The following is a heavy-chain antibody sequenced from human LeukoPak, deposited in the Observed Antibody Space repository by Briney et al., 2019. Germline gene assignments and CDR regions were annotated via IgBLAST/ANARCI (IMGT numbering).Heavy chain of an antibody. CDR3: AKDLAAAAGMPTPWFDP. J-gene: IGHJ5*02. Sequence: GGSLRLSCAASGFTFSSYSMNWVRQAPGKGLEWVSSISSSSSYIYYADSVKGRFTISRDNAKNTLSLQMNSLRAEDTAVYYCAKDLAAAAGMPTPWFDPWGQGTLVTVSS. CDR2: ISSSSSYI. CDR1: GFTFSSYS. D-gene: IGHD6-13*01. V-gene: IGHV3-21*01.